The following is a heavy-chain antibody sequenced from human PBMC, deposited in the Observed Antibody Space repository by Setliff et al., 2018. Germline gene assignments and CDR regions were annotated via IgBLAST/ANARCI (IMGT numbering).Heavy chain of an antibody. Sequence: NPSETLSLTCAVSDFSVSSVYYWGWIRQPPGKGLEWIANVYYSGSTYYNPSLESRVTMSVDTSKSQFSLNLYSVTAADMAVYYCARTSTGRYFDLWGRGTLVTVS. J-gene: IGHJ2*01. V-gene: IGHV4-38-2*01. D-gene: IGHD2-2*01. CDR3: ARTSTGRYFDL. CDR2: VYYSGST. CDR1: DFSVSSVYY.